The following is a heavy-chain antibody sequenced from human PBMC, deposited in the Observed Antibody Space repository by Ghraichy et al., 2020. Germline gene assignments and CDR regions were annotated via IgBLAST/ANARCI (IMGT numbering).Heavy chain of an antibody. Sequence: SETLSLTCTVSGGSISSSSYYWGWIRQPPGKGLEWIGSIYYSGSTYYNPSLKSRVTISVDTSKNQFSLKLSSVTAADTAVYYCARHPSLLRFLEWLLRYIDYWGQGTLVTVSS. CDR3: ARHPSLLRFLEWLLRYIDY. V-gene: IGHV4-39*01. CDR1: GGSISSSSYY. CDR2: IYYSGST. D-gene: IGHD3-3*01. J-gene: IGHJ4*02.